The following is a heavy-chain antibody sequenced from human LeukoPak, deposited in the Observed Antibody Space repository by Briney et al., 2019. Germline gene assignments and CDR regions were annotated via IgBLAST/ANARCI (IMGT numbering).Heavy chain of an antibody. J-gene: IGHJ4*02. D-gene: IGHD5-24*01. CDR3: TRHHTDGYNFWY. V-gene: IGHV3-11*04. CDR1: GFTFSDYY. Sequence: GGSLRLSCAASGFTFSDYYMSWVRQAPGKGLEWLSYISSSGRTIYYADSVKGRFTVSRDNAQNSLYLQMYSLRAEATAVYYCTRHHTDGYNFWYWGPGALVTVSS. CDR2: ISSSGRTI.